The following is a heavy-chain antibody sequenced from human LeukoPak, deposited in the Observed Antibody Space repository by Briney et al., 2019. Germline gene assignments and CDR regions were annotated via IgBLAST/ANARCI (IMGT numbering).Heavy chain of an antibody. CDR3: ANHRGYSYPTPFEY. V-gene: IGHV3-21*01. J-gene: IGHJ4*02. CDR2: ISSSSSYI. D-gene: IGHD5-18*01. Sequence: GGSLRLSCAASGFTFSSYSMNWVRQAPGKGLEWVSSISSSSSYIYYADSVKGRFTISRDNAKNSLYLQMNSLRAEDTAVYYCANHRGYSYPTPFEYWGQGTLVTVSS. CDR1: GFTFSSYS.